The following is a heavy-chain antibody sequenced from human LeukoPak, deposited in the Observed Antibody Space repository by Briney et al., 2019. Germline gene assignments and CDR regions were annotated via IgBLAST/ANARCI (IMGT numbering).Heavy chain of an antibody. CDR2: ISWNSGSI. Sequence: PGGSLRLSCAASGFTFDDYAMHWVRQAPGKGLEWVSGISWNSGSIGYADSVRGRFTISRDNAKNSLYLQMNSLRAEDTALYFCQKENSSILNNCFAPWGQGPLVTVSS. V-gene: IGHV3-9*01. J-gene: IGHJ5*02. CDR3: QKENSSILNNCFAP. CDR1: GFTFDDYA. D-gene: IGHD6-13*01.